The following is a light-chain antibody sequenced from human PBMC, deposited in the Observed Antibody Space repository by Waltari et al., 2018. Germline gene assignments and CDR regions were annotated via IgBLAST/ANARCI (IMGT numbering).Light chain of an antibody. CDR3: QQYNNWPPLT. CDR2: GAS. V-gene: IGKV3-15*01. Sequence: EIVLTQSPATLSVSPGERATLPCRASQSLDSNLAWYQTKPGQAPRLLIYGASTRATGIPARFRGSESGTEFTLTIRSLQSEDFAVYYCQQYNNWPPLTFGGGTKVEIK. CDR1: QSLDSN. J-gene: IGKJ4*01.